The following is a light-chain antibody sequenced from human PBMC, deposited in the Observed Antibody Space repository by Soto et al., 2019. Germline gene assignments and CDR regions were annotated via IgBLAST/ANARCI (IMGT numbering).Light chain of an antibody. CDR2: GAS. CDR3: QQYNSWPPFT. V-gene: IGKV3-15*01. J-gene: IGKJ3*01. Sequence: EIVMTQSPATLSVSPEERVTLSCRASQSVSSSLAWYQQKPGQAPRLLIYGASTRATGIPARFSGSGSGTEFTLTISSLQSEDFAVYYCQQYNSWPPFTFGPGTKVDIK. CDR1: QSVSSS.